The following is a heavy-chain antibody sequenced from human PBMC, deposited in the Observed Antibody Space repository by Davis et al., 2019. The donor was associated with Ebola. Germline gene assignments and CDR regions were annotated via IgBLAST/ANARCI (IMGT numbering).Heavy chain of an antibody. Sequence: GESLKISCAASGFTLSVSAIHWVRQAPGKGPEWVGRIRTRTNRYATAYAPSVKCKFIVSRDDSKNAAYLQMNSLTPEDTGVYYCTRLDYGMDAWGQGTTVIVSS. CDR3: TRLDYGMDA. CDR1: GFTLSVSA. J-gene: IGHJ6*02. V-gene: IGHV3-73*01. CDR2: IRTRTNRYAT.